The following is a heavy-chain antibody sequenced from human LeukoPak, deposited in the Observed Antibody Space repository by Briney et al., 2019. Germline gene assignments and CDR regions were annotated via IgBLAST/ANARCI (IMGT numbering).Heavy chain of an antibody. D-gene: IGHD4/OR15-4a*01. CDR1: GGSFSGYY. CDR2: INHSGST. J-gene: IGHJ4*02. V-gene: IGHV4-34*01. CDR3: ARGSSVLPLYYFDY. Sequence: SETLSLTCAVYGGSFSGYYWSWIRQPPGKGLEWIGEINHSGSTNYNPSLKSRVTISVDTSKNQFSLKLSSVTTADTAVYYCARGSSVLPLYYFDYWGQGTLVTVSS.